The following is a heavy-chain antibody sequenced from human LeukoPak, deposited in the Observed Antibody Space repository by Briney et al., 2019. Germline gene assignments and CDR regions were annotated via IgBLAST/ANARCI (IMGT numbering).Heavy chain of an antibody. CDR1: GFTFSSYS. CDR2: VSSSSSYI. J-gene: IGHJ4*02. V-gene: IGHV3-21*01. CDR3: ARDYGSGSYPPYFDY. Sequence: PGGSLRLSCAASGFTFSSYSMNWVRQAPGKGLEWVSSVSSSSSYIYYADSVKGRFTISRDNAKNSLYLQMNSLRAEDTAVYYCARDYGSGSYPPYFDYWGQGTLVTVSS. D-gene: IGHD3-10*01.